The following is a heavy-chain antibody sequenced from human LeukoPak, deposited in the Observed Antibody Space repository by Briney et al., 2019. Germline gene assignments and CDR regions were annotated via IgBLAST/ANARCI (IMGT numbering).Heavy chain of an antibody. CDR2: INTNTGNP. D-gene: IGHD3-22*01. CDR3: ARDISYYYDSSGYYGDAFDI. Sequence: GASVKVSCKASGYTFTSYAMNRVRQAPGQGLEWMGWINTNTGNPTYAQGFTGRFVFSLDTSVSTAYLQISSLKAEDTAVYYCARDISYYYDSSGYYGDAFDIWGQGTMVTVSS. CDR1: GYTFTSYA. V-gene: IGHV7-4-1*02. J-gene: IGHJ3*02.